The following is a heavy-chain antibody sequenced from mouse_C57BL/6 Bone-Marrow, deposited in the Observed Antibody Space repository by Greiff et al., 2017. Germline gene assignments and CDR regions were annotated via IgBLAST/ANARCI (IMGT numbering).Heavy chain of an antibody. CDR1: GYPFTDYF. Sequence: QVQLQQSGAALVRPGASVKLSCKASGYPFTDYFINWVQPRPGQGLEWIARIYPGSGNTYYNETFKGKATLTAETSSSTAYMQLNSLTSEDAAVYFCANSYYDGSSYGWFADWGQGTLVTVSA. D-gene: IGHD1-1*01. CDR3: ANSYYDGSSYGWFAD. CDR2: IYPGSGNT. J-gene: IGHJ3*01. V-gene: IGHV1-76*01.